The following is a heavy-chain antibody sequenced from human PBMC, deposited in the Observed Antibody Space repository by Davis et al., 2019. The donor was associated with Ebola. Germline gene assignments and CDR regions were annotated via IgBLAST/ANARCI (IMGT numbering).Heavy chain of an antibody. CDR1: GFTVSSNY. D-gene: IGHD2-2*01. V-gene: IGHV3-53*01. CDR2: IYSGGST. CDR3: ARGRGGQLPPYFDY. J-gene: IGHJ4*02. Sequence: GGSLRLSCAASGFTVSSNYMSWVRQAPGKGLEWVSVIYSGGSTYYADSVKGRFTISRDNSKNTLYLQMNSLRAEDTAVYYCARGRGGQLPPYFDYWGQGTLVTVSS.